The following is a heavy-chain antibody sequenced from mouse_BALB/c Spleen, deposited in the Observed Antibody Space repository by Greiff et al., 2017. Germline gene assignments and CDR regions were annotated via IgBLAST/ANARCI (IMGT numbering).Heavy chain of an antibody. CDR3: ARRGSSWFAY. J-gene: IGHJ3*01. CDR1: GYTFTSYW. Sequence: VQLQQPGAELVKPGASVKLSCKASGYTFTSYWMHWVKQRPGQGLEWIGEIDPSDSYTNYNQKFKGKATLTVDKSSSTAYMQLSSLTSEDSAVYYCARRGSSWFAYWGQGTLVTVSA. V-gene: IGHV1-69*02. CDR2: IDPSDSYT. D-gene: IGHD1-1*01.